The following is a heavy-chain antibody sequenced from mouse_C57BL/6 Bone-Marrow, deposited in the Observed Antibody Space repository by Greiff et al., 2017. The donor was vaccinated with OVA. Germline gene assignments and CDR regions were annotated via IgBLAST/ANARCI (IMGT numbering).Heavy chain of an antibody. CDR2: IAPTSGGP. J-gene: IGHJ3*01. D-gene: IGHD2-3*01. CDR1: GYTFTSYW. Sequence: QVQLQQSGAELVKPGASVKLSCKASGYTFTSYWMHWVKQRPGRGLEWIGRIAPTSGGPKYNEKFQSKATLTVAKPSSTAYMPLSSLTSEDAEVYDCAREGIYDGHSGFAYWGQGTLVTVSA. V-gene: IGHV1-72*01. CDR3: AREGIYDGHSGFAY.